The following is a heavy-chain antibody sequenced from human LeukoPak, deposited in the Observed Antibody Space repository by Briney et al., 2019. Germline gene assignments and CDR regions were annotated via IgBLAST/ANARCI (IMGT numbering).Heavy chain of an antibody. J-gene: IGHJ6*02. V-gene: IGHV3-48*01. D-gene: IGHD4-11*01. CDR3: ARSVTTVTTAFLYYYYGMDV. CDR1: GFTFSSYA. CDR2: ISSSSSTI. Sequence: GGSLRLSCAASGFTFSSYAMSWVRQAPGKGLEWVSYISSSSSTIYYADSVKGRFTISRDNAKNSLYLQMNSLRAEDTAVYYCARSVTTVTTAFLYYYYGMDVWGQGTTVTVSS.